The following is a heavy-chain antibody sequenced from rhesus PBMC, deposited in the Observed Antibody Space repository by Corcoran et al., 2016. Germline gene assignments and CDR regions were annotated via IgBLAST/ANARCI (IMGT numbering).Heavy chain of an antibody. CDR1: GGSISSGYYY. D-gene: IGHD3-16*01. CDR2: ITYSGST. J-gene: IGHJ4*01. Sequence: QVQLQESGPGLVKPSETLSLTCAVSGGSISSGYYYWSWIRQPPGKGLEWIGYITYSGSTSYNPSLKSRVTISRDTSKNQFSLKLSSVTAADTAVYYCARGTRHSGSYFPPGYWGQGVLVTVSS. V-gene: IGHV4-122*02. CDR3: ARGTRHSGSYFPPGY.